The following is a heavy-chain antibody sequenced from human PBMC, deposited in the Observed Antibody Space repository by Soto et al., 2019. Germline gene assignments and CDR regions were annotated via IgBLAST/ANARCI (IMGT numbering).Heavy chain of an antibody. J-gene: IGHJ4*02. CDR1: GGSISSGDFY. Sequence: PSETLSLTCTVSGGSISSGDFYWSWIRQLPGKGLEWIGYIYYSGTTYYNPSLKSRVTISIDTSNNQFSLKLSSVTAADTAVYYCARGYGRNFDYWGQGTLVTVS. CDR2: IYYSGTT. CDR3: ARGYGRNFDY. V-gene: IGHV4-31*03. D-gene: IGHD5-18*01.